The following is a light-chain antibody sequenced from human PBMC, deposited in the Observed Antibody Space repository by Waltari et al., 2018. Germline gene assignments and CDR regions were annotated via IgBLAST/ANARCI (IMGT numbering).Light chain of an antibody. CDR3: QSFDDSLSGVV. V-gene: IGLV1-40*01. CDR1: RPNLGADYD. J-gene: IGLJ3*02. CDR2: DNN. Sequence: QSVLTQPPSVSGAPGQRGTISRTGSRPNLGADYDVHWYQQLPGRAPKRLIYDNNYRPSGVPDRFSGSKSGASASLAITGLRSEDEADYYCQSFDDSLSGVVFGGGTKVTVL.